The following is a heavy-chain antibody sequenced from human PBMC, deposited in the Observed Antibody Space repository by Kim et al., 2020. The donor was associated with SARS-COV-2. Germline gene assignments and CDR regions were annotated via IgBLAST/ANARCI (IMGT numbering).Heavy chain of an antibody. CDR3: ARDRGDSSGWYGTYYYGMDV. V-gene: IGHV3-30*07. Sequence: RFTSSRDNSKNTLYLQMNSLRAEDTAVYYCARDRGDSSGWYGTYYYGMDVWGQGTTVTVSS. J-gene: IGHJ6*02. D-gene: IGHD6-19*01.